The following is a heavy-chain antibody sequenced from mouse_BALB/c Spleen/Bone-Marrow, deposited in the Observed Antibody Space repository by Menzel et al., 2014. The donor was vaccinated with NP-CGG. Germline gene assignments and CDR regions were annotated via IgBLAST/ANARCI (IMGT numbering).Heavy chain of an antibody. CDR3: SLYDYDEKSAY. J-gene: IGHJ3*01. D-gene: IGHD2-4*01. CDR2: IDPENGDT. CDR1: GFNIKDYY. V-gene: IGHV14-4*02. Sequence: VQLQQSGAEFVRSGASVKLSCTASGFNIKDYYMHWVKQRPEQGLEWIGWIDPENGDTEYAPKFQGKATMTADTSSNTAYLQLSSLKSEDTAVYYGSLYDYDEKSAYWGQPTLVTPSA.